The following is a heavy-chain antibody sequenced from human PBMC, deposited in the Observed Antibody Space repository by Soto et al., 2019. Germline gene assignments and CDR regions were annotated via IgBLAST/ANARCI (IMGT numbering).Heavy chain of an antibody. CDR1: GFSLSTSGMC. Sequence: GSGPTLVNPTQTLTLTCTFSGFSLSTSGMCVSWIRQPPGKALEWLALIDWDDDKYYSTSLKTRLTISKDTSKNQVVLTMTNMDPVDTATYYCARIRAIAAAGITLSQPYYYYGMDVWGQGTTVTVSS. J-gene: IGHJ6*02. CDR3: ARIRAIAAAGITLSQPYYYYGMDV. D-gene: IGHD6-13*01. CDR2: IDWDDDK. V-gene: IGHV2-70*01.